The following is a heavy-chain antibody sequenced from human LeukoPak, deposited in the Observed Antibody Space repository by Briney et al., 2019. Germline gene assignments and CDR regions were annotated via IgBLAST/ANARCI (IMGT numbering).Heavy chain of an antibody. Sequence: PGGSLRLSCAASGFTFSSYWMHWVRQPPGKGLVWVPRIKSDGSNIVYADSVKGRFTISRDNAKNSLYLQMNSLRAEDTAVYYCARNGMIRGAGDGMDVWGQGTTVTVSS. V-gene: IGHV3-74*01. CDR3: ARNGMIRGAGDGMDV. CDR2: IKSDGSNI. J-gene: IGHJ6*02. D-gene: IGHD3-10*01. CDR1: GFTFSSYW.